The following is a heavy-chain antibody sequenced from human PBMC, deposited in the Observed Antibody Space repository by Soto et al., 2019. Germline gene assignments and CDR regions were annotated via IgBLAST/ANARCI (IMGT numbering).Heavy chain of an antibody. CDR2: MYHSGST. CDR1: GGSISTSRNF. V-gene: IGHV4-39*01. J-gene: IGHJ6*03. D-gene: IGHD5-18*01. CDR3: VRGDTYFYYMDV. Sequence: QFHLQESGPGLVKPAETLSLTCSVSGGSISTSRNFWGWIRQPPGKGLEWIGSMYHSGSTYYNPSLKSRLTISADTSKNQFSLNLNSVTAADTAMYYCVRGDTYFYYMDVWGTGTTVTVSS.